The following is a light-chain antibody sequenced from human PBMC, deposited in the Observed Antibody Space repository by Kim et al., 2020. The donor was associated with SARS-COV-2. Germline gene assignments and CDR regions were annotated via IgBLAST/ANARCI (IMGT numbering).Light chain of an antibody. J-gene: IGKJ1*01. Sequence: GCPGERATLYCRASQSVSGNLAWYQQKPGQAPRLLIYGASTRATGIPARFSGSGSGTEFTLTISSLQSEDFAVYYCQQHNSWPRTFGQGTKVDIK. CDR2: GAS. CDR3: QQHNSWPRT. V-gene: IGKV3-15*01. CDR1: QSVSGN.